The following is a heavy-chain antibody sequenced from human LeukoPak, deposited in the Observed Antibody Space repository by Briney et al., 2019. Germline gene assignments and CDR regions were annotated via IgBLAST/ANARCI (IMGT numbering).Heavy chain of an antibody. CDR2: IKFDGSEK. Sequence: GGSLRLSCAASGFTFSNYWISWVRQAPGKGLEWVSNIKFDGSEKYYMDSVKGRFAISRDNAKNSLTLQMNSLRADDTAVYFCARETRGSYVPGLDYWGQGTLVTVSS. CDR1: GFTFSNYW. V-gene: IGHV3-7*01. CDR3: ARETRGSYVPGLDY. D-gene: IGHD1-26*01. J-gene: IGHJ4*02.